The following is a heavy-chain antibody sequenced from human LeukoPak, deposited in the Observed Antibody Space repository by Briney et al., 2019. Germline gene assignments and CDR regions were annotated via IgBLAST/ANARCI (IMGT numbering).Heavy chain of an antibody. CDR3: VSASYFDY. V-gene: IGHV3-11*01. J-gene: IGHJ4*02. CDR2: ISSGGTTI. CDR1: GFTFNEYY. D-gene: IGHD6-19*01. Sequence: PGGSLRLSCAASGFTFNEYYMSWIRQAPGKGLEWVSYISSGGTTIYYADSVKGRFTISRDNAKNSLYLQMNSLRAEDTAVYYCVSASYFDYWGQVTLVTVSS.